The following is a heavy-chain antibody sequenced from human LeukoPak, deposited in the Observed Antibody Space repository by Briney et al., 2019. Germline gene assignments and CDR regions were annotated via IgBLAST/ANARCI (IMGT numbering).Heavy chain of an antibody. V-gene: IGHV3-48*01. Sequence: GGSLRLSCAASGFTFKTYSMNWVRQAPGKGLQWVSYISYSSSTMYYADSVKGRFTISRDNGKNLLFLQMESLRADDTAVYYCARAVGRDAFDIWGQGTMVTVSS. CDR2: ISYSSSTM. CDR1: GFTFKTYS. CDR3: ARAVGRDAFDI. D-gene: IGHD1-26*01. J-gene: IGHJ3*02.